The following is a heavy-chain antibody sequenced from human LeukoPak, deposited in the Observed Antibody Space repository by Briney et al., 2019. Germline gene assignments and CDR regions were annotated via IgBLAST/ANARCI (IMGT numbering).Heavy chain of an antibody. J-gene: IGHJ5*02. CDR2: ISYDGLTK. Sequence: GGSLRLSCAASGFTFSSYAMSWVRQAPGKGLEWVAVISYDGLTKYYADSVKGRFTISRDNSKNTLYLQMNSLRAEDTAVYYCARGYCSSTSCVPFDPWGQGTLVTVSS. CDR3: ARGYCSSTSCVPFDP. D-gene: IGHD2-2*01. V-gene: IGHV3-30-3*01. CDR1: GFTFSSYA.